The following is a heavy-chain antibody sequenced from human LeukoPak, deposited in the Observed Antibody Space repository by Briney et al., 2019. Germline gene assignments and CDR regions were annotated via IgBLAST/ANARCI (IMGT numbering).Heavy chain of an antibody. D-gene: IGHD5-12*01. J-gene: IGHJ5*02. CDR3: ARGYSGYDSDWFDP. Sequence: SGTLSLTCIVSGGSISSYYWSWIRQPPGKGLGWIGYIYYSGSTNYNPSLKSRVTISVDTSKTQFSLKLTSVTAADTAVYYCARGYSGYDSDWFDPWGQGTLVTVSS. CDR1: GGSISSYY. V-gene: IGHV4-59*01. CDR2: IYYSGST.